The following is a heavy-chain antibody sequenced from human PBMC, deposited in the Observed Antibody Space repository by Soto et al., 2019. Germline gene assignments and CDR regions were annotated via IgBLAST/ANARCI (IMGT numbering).Heavy chain of an antibody. Sequence: GGSLRLSCAASGFTFSSYGMHWVRQAQGKGLEWVAVISYDGSNKYYADSVKGRFTISRDNSKNTLYLQMNSLRAEDTAVYYCAKDRFGRNYDPGSYYYYGMDVWGQGTTVTVSS. CDR3: AKDRFGRNYDPGSYYYYGMDV. V-gene: IGHV3-30*18. CDR2: ISYDGSNK. CDR1: GFTFSSYG. D-gene: IGHD4-4*01. J-gene: IGHJ6*02.